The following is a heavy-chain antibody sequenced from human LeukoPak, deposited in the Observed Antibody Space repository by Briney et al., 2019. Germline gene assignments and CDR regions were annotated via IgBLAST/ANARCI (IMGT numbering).Heavy chain of an antibody. J-gene: IGHJ4*02. V-gene: IGHV1-2*02. CDR1: GYTFTGYY. CDR3: ARDFRAIANPGITGTKYYFDY. CDR2: INPNIGGT. Sequence: GASVKVSCKASGYTFTGYYMHWVRQAPGQGLEWMGWINPNIGGTNYAQKFQGRVTMTRDTSISTAYMELSRLRSEDTAVYYCARDFRAIANPGITGTKYYFDYWGQGTLVTVSS. D-gene: IGHD1-7*01.